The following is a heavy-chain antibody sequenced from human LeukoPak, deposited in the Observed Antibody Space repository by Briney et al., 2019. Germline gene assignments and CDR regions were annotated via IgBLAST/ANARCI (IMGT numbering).Heavy chain of an antibody. J-gene: IGHJ3*02. CDR1: GFTFSSYA. CDR2: NTSNGSNA. V-gene: IGHV3-64*01. D-gene: IGHD1-26*01. Sequence: GGSLRLSCAASGFTFSSYAMHWVRQAPGKGPEYVSANTSNGSNAYYANSVKGRFTISRDNSKNTLYLQMGSLRAEDMAVYYCARVGSWDAFDIWGQGTMVTVSS. CDR3: ARVGSWDAFDI.